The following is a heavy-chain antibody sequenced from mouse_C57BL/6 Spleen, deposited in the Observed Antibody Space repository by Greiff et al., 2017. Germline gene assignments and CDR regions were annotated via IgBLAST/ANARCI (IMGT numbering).Heavy chain of an antibody. D-gene: IGHD1-1*01. CDR2: ISDGGSYT. V-gene: IGHV5-4*01. CDR3: ARDGDYYGSSYGYFDV. CDR1: GFTFSSYA. J-gene: IGHJ1*03. Sequence: EVQVVESGGGLVKPGGSLKLSCAASGFTFSSYAMSWVRQTPEKRLEWVATISDGGSYTYYPDNVKGRFTISRDNAKNNLYLQMSHLKSEDTAMYYCARDGDYYGSSYGYFDVWGTGTTVTVSS.